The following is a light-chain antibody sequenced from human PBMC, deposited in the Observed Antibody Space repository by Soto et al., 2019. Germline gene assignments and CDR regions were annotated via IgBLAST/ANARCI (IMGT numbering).Light chain of an antibody. CDR2: DAS. CDR3: QQYDVLPLS. CDR1: QGISNL. J-gene: IGKJ3*01. V-gene: IGKV1-33*01. Sequence: DIQITQVPFSLASSFGDRVTITFPARQGISNLLNWYQQKPGKAPRLLIYDASNLETGVPSRFSGSGSGTHFTFTINSLQTEDLATYYCQQYDVLPLSFGPGTKVDI.